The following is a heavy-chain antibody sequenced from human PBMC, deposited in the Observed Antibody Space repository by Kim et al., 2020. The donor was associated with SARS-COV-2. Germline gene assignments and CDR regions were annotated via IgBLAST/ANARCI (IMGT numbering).Heavy chain of an antibody. CDR3: ARGRRLPIVVVVAATMLDY. CDR2: INPNSGGT. CDR1: GYTFTGYY. Sequence: ASVKVSCKASGYTFTGYYMHWVRQAPGQGLEWMGRINPNSGGTNYAQKFQGRVTMTRDTSISTAYMELSRLRSDDTAVYYCARGRRLPIVVVVAATMLDYWGQGTLVTVSS. V-gene: IGHV1-2*06. D-gene: IGHD2-15*01. J-gene: IGHJ4*02.